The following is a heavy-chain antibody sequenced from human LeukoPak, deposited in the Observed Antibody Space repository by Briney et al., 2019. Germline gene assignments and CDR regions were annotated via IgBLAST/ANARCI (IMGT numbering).Heavy chain of an antibody. V-gene: IGHV4-38-2*02. D-gene: IGHD6-6*01. CDR2: IYHSGST. CDR1: GYSISSGYY. CDR3: ARCRRSIAARRNYYYYYMDV. Sequence: SETLSLTCTVSGYSISSGYYWGWIRQPPGKGLEWIGSIYHSGSTYYNPSLKSRVTISVDTSKNQFSLKLSSVTAADTAVYYCARCRRSIAARRNYYYYYMDVWGKGTTVTVSS. J-gene: IGHJ6*03.